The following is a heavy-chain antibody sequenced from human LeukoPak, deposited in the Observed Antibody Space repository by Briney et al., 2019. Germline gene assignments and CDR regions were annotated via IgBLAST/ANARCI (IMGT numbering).Heavy chain of an antibody. CDR1: GDSVSSNSAA. J-gene: IGHJ4*02. CDR2: TYYRPKWYN. V-gene: IGHV6-1*01. Sequence: SQTLSLTCAISGDSVSSNSAAWNWIRQSPSRGLEWLGRTYYRPKWYNDYAVSVKSRITINPDTSKNQFSLQLNSVTPEDTAVYYCARQDYDFWSGHSYYFDYWGQGTLVTVSS. D-gene: IGHD3-3*01. CDR3: ARQDYDFWSGHSYYFDY.